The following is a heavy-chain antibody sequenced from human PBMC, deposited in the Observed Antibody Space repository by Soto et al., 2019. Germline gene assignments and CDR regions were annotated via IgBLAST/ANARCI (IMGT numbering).Heavy chain of an antibody. D-gene: IGHD3-22*01. Sequence: EVQLLQSGGGVVQPGVSLRLSCAVSGFSFNNYAMNWVRLAPGKGLEWVSSISGGGTGTYSADAVRGRFTISSDKSRNTVYLQMSSLRAEDTAVYYCAKGHYYDNVGNWVANQAFDSWGQGSLVTVSS. V-gene: IGHV3-23*01. CDR3: AKGHYYDNVGNWVANQAFDS. CDR1: GFSFNNYA. CDR2: ISGGGTGT. J-gene: IGHJ4*02.